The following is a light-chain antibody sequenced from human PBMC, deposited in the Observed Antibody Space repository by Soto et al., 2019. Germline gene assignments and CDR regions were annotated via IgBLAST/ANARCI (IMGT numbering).Light chain of an antibody. CDR3: QQYGSSPLT. CDR1: QSVSSNY. V-gene: IGKV3-20*01. Sequence: EIVLTQSPGTLSLSPGERASLSCRASQSVSSNYLAWYQHKPGQSPRLLIYAASSRATGIPDRFSGSGSGPDFTLTISRLEPEDFAVYYCQQYGSSPLTFGPGTKVDIK. J-gene: IGKJ3*01. CDR2: AAS.